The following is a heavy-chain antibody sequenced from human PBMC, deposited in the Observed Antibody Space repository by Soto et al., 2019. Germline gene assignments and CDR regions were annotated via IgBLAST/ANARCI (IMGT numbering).Heavy chain of an antibody. CDR1: GKSLSGYY. V-gene: IGHV4-34*01. Sequence: QVQLQQWGAGLLKPSETLSLTCAVYGKSLSGYYWSWIRQPPGKALEWIGEINHSGNTNYNPSLKSRVTLSVDTSKNQLFLNLSSVTAADTAMYYCARHHVRGRTIAGAAEFWGQGTLVTVSS. D-gene: IGHD1-26*01. CDR2: INHSGNT. J-gene: IGHJ4*02. CDR3: ARHHVRGRTIAGAAEF.